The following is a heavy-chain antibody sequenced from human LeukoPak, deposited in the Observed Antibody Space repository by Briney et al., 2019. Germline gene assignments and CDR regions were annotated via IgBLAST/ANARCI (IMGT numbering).Heavy chain of an antibody. J-gene: IGHJ4*02. CDR1: GGSFSGYY. D-gene: IGHD1-26*01. CDR2: INHSGST. Sequence: SETLSLTCAVYGGSFSGYYWSWIRQPPGKGLEWIGEINHSGSTNYNPSLKSRVTISVDTSKNQFSLKLSSVTAADTAVYCCARGTIVGATDYWGQGTLVTVSS. CDR3: ARGTIVGATDY. V-gene: IGHV4-34*01.